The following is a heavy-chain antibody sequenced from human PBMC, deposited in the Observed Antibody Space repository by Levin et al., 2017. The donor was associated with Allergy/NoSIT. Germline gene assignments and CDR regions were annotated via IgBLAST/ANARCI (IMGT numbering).Heavy chain of an antibody. CDR3: ARRVVGEQQLVGDWFDP. J-gene: IGHJ5*02. D-gene: IGHD6-13*01. Sequence: ASVKVSCKASGYTFTGYYMHWVRQAPGQGLEWMGWINPNSGGTNYAQKFQGRVTMTRDTSISTAYMELSRLRSDDTAVYYCARRVVGEQQLVGDWFDPWGQGTLVTVSS. CDR2: INPNSGGT. V-gene: IGHV1-2*02. CDR1: GYTFTGYY.